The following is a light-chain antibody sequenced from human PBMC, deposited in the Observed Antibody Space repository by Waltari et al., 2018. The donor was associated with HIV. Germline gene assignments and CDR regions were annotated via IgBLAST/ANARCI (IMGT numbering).Light chain of an antibody. V-gene: IGLV3-25*03. CDR1: ALPKQY. CDR3: QSTDSSGTYVV. J-gene: IGLJ2*01. CDR2: KDS. Sequence: SYELTQPPSVSVSPGQTARITCSGDALPKQYGYWYQQKPGQAPVLVIYKDSEKSSGIPVRFSCSSSWTTVTLTISAVQAEDEADYYCQSTDSSGTYVVFGGGTKLTVL.